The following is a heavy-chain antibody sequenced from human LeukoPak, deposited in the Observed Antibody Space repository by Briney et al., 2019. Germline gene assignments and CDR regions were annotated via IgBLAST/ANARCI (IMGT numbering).Heavy chain of an antibody. V-gene: IGHV1-18*01. CDR1: GYTFTSYD. CDR2: ISGSNGNT. CDR3: ARSGRGTYYYFDL. J-gene: IGHJ4*02. Sequence: ASVKVSCKASGYTFTSYDINWVRQAPGQGLEWMGWISGSNGNTNYAQKFLGRVTMTADTSTSTAYMELRSLTSDDTAMYYCARSGRGTYYYFDLWGQGTLVTVSS. D-gene: IGHD5-12*01.